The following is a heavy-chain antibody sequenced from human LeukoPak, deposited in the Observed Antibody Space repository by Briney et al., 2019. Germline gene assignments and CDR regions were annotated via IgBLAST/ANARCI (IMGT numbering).Heavy chain of an antibody. Sequence: SETLSLSCAVSGYSISSGHLQCCIRPPPGKGVDWFGSGYHTGATYYNPSLESRVIISLDMSKNQISLQVTSVTASDTAVYYCVRHSIAGCYYYLEVWGKGTTVTVSS. J-gene: IGHJ6*03. D-gene: IGHD2/OR15-2a*01. CDR1: GYSISSGHL. CDR2: GYHTGAT. V-gene: IGHV4-38-2*01. CDR3: VRHSIAGCYYYLEV.